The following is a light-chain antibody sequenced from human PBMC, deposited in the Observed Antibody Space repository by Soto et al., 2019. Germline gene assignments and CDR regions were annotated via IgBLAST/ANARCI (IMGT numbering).Light chain of an antibody. CDR3: QQYNSYSGM. CDR2: DAS. CDR1: QSISSY. J-gene: IGKJ1*01. Sequence: DIQMTQSPSTRSASGGDRFTMXXRASQSISSYLNWYQQKPGKAPKXLIFDASSLESGVPSRFSGNGAGTEFTLTISGLQPDDFASYYCQQYNSYSGMFGQGTKVDIK. V-gene: IGKV1-5*01.